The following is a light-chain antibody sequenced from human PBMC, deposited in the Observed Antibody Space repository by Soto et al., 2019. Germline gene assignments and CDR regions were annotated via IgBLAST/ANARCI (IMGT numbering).Light chain of an antibody. CDR3: QQYNSYPVT. Sequence: DIQMTQSPSSLSASIGDRVTITCRANQGIGNYLAWFQQKPGKAPKSLIYAASNLQSGVPSKFSGSGSGTDFTLTISSLQPEDFATYYCQQYNSYPVTFGQGTKVEIK. CDR1: QGIGNY. CDR2: AAS. J-gene: IGKJ1*01. V-gene: IGKV1-16*02.